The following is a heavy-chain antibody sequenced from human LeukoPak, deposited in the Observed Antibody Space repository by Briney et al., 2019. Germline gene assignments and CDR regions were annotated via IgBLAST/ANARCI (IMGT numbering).Heavy chain of an antibody. Sequence: SETLSLTCTVSGGSISSYYWSWIRQPPGKGLEWIGYISYSGSTNFNPSLKSRVTISVDTSKNQFSLKLSSVTAANTAVYYCAREGTAGTNLNWFDPWGQGTLVTVSS. V-gene: IGHV4-59*01. CDR1: GGSISSYY. D-gene: IGHD1-1*01. J-gene: IGHJ5*02. CDR3: AREGTAGTNLNWFDP. CDR2: ISYSGST.